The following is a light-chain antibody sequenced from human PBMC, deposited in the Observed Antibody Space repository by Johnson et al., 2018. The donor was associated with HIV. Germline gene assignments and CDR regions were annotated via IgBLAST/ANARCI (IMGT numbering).Light chain of an antibody. CDR1: SSNIGNNY. V-gene: IGLV1-51*02. Sequence: QSVLTQPPSVSAAPGQKVNISCSGSSSNIGNNYVSWYQQLPGTAPKLLIYEKNKRPSGIPDRFSASKSDTSATLGITGLQTGDEADYYCGTWDSSLSAHYVFGTGTKVTVL. CDR3: GTWDSSLSAHYV. J-gene: IGLJ1*01. CDR2: EKN.